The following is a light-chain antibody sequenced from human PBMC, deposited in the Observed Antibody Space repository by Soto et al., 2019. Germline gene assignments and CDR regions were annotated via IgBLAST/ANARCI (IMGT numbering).Light chain of an antibody. Sequence: QSVLIQSPSASASLGASVKLTCTLSSGHSNYAIAWHQQQPEKGPRYLMKVNTDGSHNKGDGIPDRFSGSSSGAERYLTISSLQSEDEADYYCQTWTSGFSVVFGGGTKVTVL. CDR2: VNTDGSH. J-gene: IGLJ2*01. CDR3: QTWTSGFSVV. CDR1: SGHSNYA. V-gene: IGLV4-69*01.